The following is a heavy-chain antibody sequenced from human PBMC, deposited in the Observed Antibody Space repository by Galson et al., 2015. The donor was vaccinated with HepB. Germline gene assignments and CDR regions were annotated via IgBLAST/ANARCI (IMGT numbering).Heavy chain of an antibody. CDR3: ARDHRGDLPRINSYAFDI. D-gene: IGHD2/OR15-2a*01. Sequence: SLRLSCAASGFTFSSYAMHWVRQAPGKGLEWVAVISYDGSNKYYADSVKGRFTISRDNSKNTLYLQMNSLRAEDTAVYYCARDHRGDLPRINSYAFDIWGQGTMVTVSS. V-gene: IGHV3-30-3*01. CDR1: GFTFSSYA. CDR2: ISYDGSNK. J-gene: IGHJ3*02.